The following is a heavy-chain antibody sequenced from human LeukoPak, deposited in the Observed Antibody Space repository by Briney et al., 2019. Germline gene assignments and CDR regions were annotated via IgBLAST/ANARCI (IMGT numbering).Heavy chain of an antibody. Sequence: GASVKVSCKASGYTFTSFDINWVRQATGQGLEWMGWMNPNSGNTGYAQKFQGRVTMTRNTSISTAYMELSSLRSEDTAVYYCARVVQVRFGELFAPWVYGMDVWGQGTTVTVSS. CDR1: GYTFTSFD. CDR3: ARVVQVRFGELFAPWVYGMDV. CDR2: MNPNSGNT. V-gene: IGHV1-8*01. D-gene: IGHD3-10*01. J-gene: IGHJ6*02.